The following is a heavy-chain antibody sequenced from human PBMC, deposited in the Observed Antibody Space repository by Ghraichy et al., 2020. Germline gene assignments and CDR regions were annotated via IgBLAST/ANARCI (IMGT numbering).Heavy chain of an antibody. CDR3: ASNLPPMD. CDR1: GFTFNIYG. V-gene: IGHV3-48*01. D-gene: IGHD5-24*01. Sequence: GGSLRLSCAASGFTFNIYGMNWVRQAPGKGLEWVSYISSTSSAMYYADSVKGRFTISRDNAKNSLYLQMNSLRGEDTAVYYCASNLPPMDWGQGTLVTVSS. CDR2: ISSTSSAM. J-gene: IGHJ4*02.